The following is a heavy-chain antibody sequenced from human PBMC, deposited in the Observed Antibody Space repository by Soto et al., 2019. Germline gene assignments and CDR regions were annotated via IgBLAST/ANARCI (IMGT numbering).Heavy chain of an antibody. V-gene: IGHV2-5*02. CDR1: GFSLSTSGVG. CDR3: GHVYGGYDKFDY. D-gene: IGHD5-12*01. CDR2: IYWDDDK. Sequence: QITLKESGPALVKPTQTLTLTCTFSGFSLSTSGVGVGWIRQPPGKALEWLALIYWDDDKRYSPSLKSRLTITKHTSKNQVVLTMTNMDPVETATYYCGHVYGGYDKFDYWGQGTLVTVSS. J-gene: IGHJ4*02.